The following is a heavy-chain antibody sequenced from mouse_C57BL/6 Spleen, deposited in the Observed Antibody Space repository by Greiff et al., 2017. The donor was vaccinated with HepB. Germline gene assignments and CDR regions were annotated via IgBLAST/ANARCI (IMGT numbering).Heavy chain of an antibody. CDR3: ARTKLYGSSYEWFAY. D-gene: IGHD1-1*01. CDR2: IFPGSGST. V-gene: IGHV1-75*01. CDR1: GYTFTDYY. J-gene: IGHJ3*01. Sequence: VQLQQSGPELVKPGASVKISCKASGYTFTDYYINWVKQRPGQGLEWIGWIFPGSGSTYYNEKFKGKATLTVDKSSSTAYMLLSSLTSEDSAVYFCARTKLYGSSYEWFAYWGQGTLVTVSA.